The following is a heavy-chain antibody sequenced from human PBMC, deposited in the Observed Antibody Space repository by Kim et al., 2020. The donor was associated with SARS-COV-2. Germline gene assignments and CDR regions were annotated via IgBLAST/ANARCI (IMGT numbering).Heavy chain of an antibody. CDR3: ARHVGARNYFDY. Sequence: SETLFLTCTVSGGSISSSSYYWGWIRQPPGKGLEWIGSIYYSGSTYYNPSLKSRVTISVDTSKNQFSLKLSSVTAADTAVYYCARHVGARNYFDYWGQGTLVTVSS. J-gene: IGHJ4*02. CDR1: GGSISSSSYY. D-gene: IGHD1-26*01. CDR2: IYYSGST. V-gene: IGHV4-39*01.